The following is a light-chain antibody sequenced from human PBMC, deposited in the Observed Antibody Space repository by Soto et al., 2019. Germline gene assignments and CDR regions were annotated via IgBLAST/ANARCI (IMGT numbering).Light chain of an antibody. Sequence: QSVLTQPPSVSAAPGQKVTISCSGSSSNIGSDYVSWYQQLPGAAPKLLIYDNNERPSGIPDRFSGSKSGTSATLGITGLQTGDEADYYCGTWDSSLGAPSYVFGTGTKVTV. V-gene: IGLV1-51*01. J-gene: IGLJ1*01. CDR1: SSNIGSDY. CDR3: GTWDSSLGAPSYV. CDR2: DNN.